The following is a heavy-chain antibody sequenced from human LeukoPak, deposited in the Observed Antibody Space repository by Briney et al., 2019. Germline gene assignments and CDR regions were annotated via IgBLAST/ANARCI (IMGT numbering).Heavy chain of an antibody. CDR3: AREDTIFGVTDAFDI. CDR1: GFTFSSYI. D-gene: IGHD3-3*01. CDR2: ISSSSSYI. J-gene: IGHJ3*02. V-gene: IGHV3-21*01. Sequence: AGGSLRLSCAASGFTFSSYIMNWVRQAPGKGLEWVSSISSSSSYIYYADSVKGRFTISRDNAKNSLYLQMNSLRAEDTAVYYCAREDTIFGVTDAFDIWGQGTMVTVSS.